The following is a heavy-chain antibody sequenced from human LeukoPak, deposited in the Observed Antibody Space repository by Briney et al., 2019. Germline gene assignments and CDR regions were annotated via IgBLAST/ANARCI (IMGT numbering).Heavy chain of an antibody. CDR1: GFTFSMYW. CDR2: IKQDGSER. CDR3: AAGGAAFNI. Sequence: GGSLSLSCAASGFTFSMYWMSWVRQAPGKGLEWVANIKQDGSERNYVDSVKGRFTISRDNAKNSLYLQMNSLRVEDTAIYYCAAGGAAFNIWGQGTMVTVSS. D-gene: IGHD3-16*01. J-gene: IGHJ3*02. V-gene: IGHV3-7*01.